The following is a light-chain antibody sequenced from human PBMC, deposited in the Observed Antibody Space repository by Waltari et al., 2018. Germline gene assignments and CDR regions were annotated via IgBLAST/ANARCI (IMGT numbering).Light chain of an antibody. Sequence: EIVLTQSPDFQSVTPKEQVTMTCRASQSIGSPLHWYQQKPDQCPRLLIKYASQSLPGVPSRFSGSGSGTDFTLTIKSLEAEDAATYFCHQSSTLPQTFGQGTRVEIK. CDR2: YAS. CDR3: HQSSTLPQT. V-gene: IGKV6-21*01. J-gene: IGKJ1*01. CDR1: QSIGSP.